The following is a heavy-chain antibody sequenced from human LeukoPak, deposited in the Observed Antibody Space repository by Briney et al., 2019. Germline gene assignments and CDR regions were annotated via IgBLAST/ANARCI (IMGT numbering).Heavy chain of an antibody. J-gene: IGHJ4*02. V-gene: IGHV3-21*01. CDR3: ARGLRSGDDSTQGY. Sequence: PGGSLRLSCAASGFTFSSYRMNWVRQAPGKGLEWVSSITSSSNYIYYADSMKGRFTISRDNAKNSLYLQMNSLRDEDTAVYYCARGLRSGDDSTQGYWGQGTLVTVSS. D-gene: IGHD6-25*01. CDR2: ITSSSNYI. CDR1: GFTFSSYR.